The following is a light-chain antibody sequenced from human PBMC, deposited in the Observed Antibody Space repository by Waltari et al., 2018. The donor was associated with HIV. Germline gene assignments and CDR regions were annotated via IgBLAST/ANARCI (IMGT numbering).Light chain of an antibody. CDR1: SSDVGGFHL. J-gene: IGLJ3*02. CDR3: CAYAGSTTYVM. Sequence: QSALTQPASVSGSPGQSITISCTGTSSDVGGFHLVSWYQQHPGQAPKLMIYEVSKRPSGVSNRVSGSKSGNTDSLTISGLQAEDEADYYCCAYAGSTTYVMFGGGTKLTVL. CDR2: EVS. V-gene: IGLV2-23*02.